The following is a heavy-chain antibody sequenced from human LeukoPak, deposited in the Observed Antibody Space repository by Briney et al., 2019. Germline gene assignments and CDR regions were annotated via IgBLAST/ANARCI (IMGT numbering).Heavy chain of an antibody. D-gene: IGHD3-16*01. CDR1: GYPFSDYD. J-gene: IGHJ4*02. CDR3: GRAFPPLRTSSAGDL. Sequence: GVSLSLSCSPSGYPFSDYDMNWVRQARGKGLVGVSSISGFSSYTYYGESVKGRFSISRDNAKNSLYLQMNSLGAEDTATYYCGRAFPPLRTSSAGDLWGQGILVTVSS. CDR2: ISGFSSYT. V-gene: IGHV3-21*01.